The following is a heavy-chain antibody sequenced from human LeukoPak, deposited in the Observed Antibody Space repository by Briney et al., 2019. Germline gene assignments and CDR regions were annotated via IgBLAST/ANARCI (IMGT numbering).Heavy chain of an antibody. D-gene: IGHD3-3*01. CDR3: ARPTFWSGRSPDYHHCYMDV. V-gene: IGHV4-59*12. J-gene: IGHJ6*03. Sequence: SETLSLTCTVSGGSISGYYWSWIRHAPGKGLEWIGYVHYNGSPNYNASFNSRVTISVDASQNQFSVKARFVIAADPAVYYFARPTFWSGRSPDYHHCYMDVWGKGTTVTVSS. CDR1: GGSISGYY. CDR2: VHYNGSP.